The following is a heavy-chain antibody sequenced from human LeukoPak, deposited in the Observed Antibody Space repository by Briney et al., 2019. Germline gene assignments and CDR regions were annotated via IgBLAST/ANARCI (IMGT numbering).Heavy chain of an antibody. D-gene: IGHD1-26*01. Sequence: PGGSLRLSCAASGFTFSSYAMHWVRQAPGKGLEWVAVISYDGSNKYYADSVKGRFTISRDNAKNSVYLQMNSLRAEDTAVYYCARIWDGYSGSDYWGQGTLVTVSS. V-gene: IGHV3-30-3*01. J-gene: IGHJ4*02. CDR2: ISYDGSNK. CDR1: GFTFSSYA. CDR3: ARIWDGYSGSDY.